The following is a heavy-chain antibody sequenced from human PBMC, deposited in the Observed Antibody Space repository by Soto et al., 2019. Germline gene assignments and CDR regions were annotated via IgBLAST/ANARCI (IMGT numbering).Heavy chain of an antibody. J-gene: IGHJ6*02. Sequence: QVHLVQSGTEVKKPGSSVNVSCKASGGTFSSSGFSWVRQAPGQGLEWMGMIVPSLDTTNYAQKFQARVTITADEVTSTDYMELRSLRSEDTAVYYCARWPQPRYTADPYAVDVWGQGTRVIVSS. V-gene: IGHV1-69*11. D-gene: IGHD3-16*02. CDR1: GGTFSSSG. CDR3: ARWPQPRYTADPYAVDV. CDR2: IVPSLDTT.